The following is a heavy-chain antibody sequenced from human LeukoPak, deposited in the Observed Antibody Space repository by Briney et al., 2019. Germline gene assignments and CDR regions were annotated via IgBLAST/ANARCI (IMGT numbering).Heavy chain of an antibody. CDR3: ARDSSSYCGGDCYSFPPYYFDY. CDR1: GGTFSSYA. D-gene: IGHD2-21*02. V-gene: IGHV1-69*05. CDR2: IIPIFGTA. Sequence: SVKVSCKASGGTFSSYAISWVRQAPGQGLEWMGGIIPIFGTANYAQKFQGRVTITTDESTSTAYMELSSLRSEDTAVYYCARDSSSYCGGDCYSFPPYYFDYWGQGTLVTVSS. J-gene: IGHJ4*02.